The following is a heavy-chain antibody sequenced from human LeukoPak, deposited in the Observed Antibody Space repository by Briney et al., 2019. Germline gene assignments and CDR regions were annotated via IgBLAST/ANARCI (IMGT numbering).Heavy chain of an antibody. CDR1: GFTFSSYG. J-gene: IGHJ3*02. D-gene: IGHD6-19*01. CDR2: ISYDGSNK. CDR3: AKDFWGQWPFDAFDI. Sequence: GGSLRLSCAASGFTFSSYGMHWVRQAPGKGLEWVAVISYDGSNKYYADSVKGRFTISRDNSKNTLYLQMNSLRAEDTAVYCCAKDFWGQWPFDAFDIWGQGTMVTVSS. V-gene: IGHV3-30*18.